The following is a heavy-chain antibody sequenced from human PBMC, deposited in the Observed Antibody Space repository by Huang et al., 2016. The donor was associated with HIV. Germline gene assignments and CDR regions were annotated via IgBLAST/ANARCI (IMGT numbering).Heavy chain of an antibody. CDR1: GYSFASYR. J-gene: IGHJ4*02. D-gene: IGHD6-6*01. CDR3: VRGWYIAALPYFDY. V-gene: IGHV1-8*01. Sequence: QVQLVQSGAEVRKPGASVKVSCAASGYSFASYRINWVRQATGSGLEWMGWMNPNSGNTGYAQKFQGRVTMTRNTSISTAYMELGSLRSEDTAKYFCVRGWYIAALPYFDYWGQGTLVTVSS. CDR2: MNPNSGNT.